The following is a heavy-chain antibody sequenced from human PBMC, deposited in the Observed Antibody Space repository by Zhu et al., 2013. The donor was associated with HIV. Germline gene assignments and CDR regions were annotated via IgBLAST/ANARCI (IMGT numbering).Heavy chain of an antibody. J-gene: IGHJ4*02. D-gene: IGHD3-22*01. V-gene: IGHV1-69*01. CDR1: GGTFSNYA. Sequence: QVQLVQSGAEVKKPGSSVKVSCKASGGTFSNYAITWVRQAPGQGLEWMGGTIPIFGTTNYAQKFQGRVTIIADESTSTAYMQLSSLRSEDTAVYYCARDHNSGYYSYFDYWGQGTLVTVSS. CDR3: ARDHNSGYYSYFDY. CDR2: TIPIFGTT.